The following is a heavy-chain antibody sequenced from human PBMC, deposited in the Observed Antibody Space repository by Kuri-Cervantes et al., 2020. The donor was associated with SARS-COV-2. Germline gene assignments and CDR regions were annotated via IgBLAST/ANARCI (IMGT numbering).Heavy chain of an antibody. Sequence: SETLSLTCTVSGGSISSSSYYWGWIRQPPGKGLEYIGYIYYSGTTNYNPSLKSRVTVSVDTSKNQFSLKLSSVTAADTAVYYCATCIAAAGSYYFDYWGQGTLVTVSS. CDR2: IYYSGTT. J-gene: IGHJ4*02. CDR3: ATCIAAAGSYYFDY. D-gene: IGHD6-13*01. CDR1: GGSISSSSYY. V-gene: IGHV4-61*05.